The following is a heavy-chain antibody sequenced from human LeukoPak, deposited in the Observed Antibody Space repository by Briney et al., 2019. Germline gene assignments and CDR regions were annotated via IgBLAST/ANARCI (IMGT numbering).Heavy chain of an antibody. CDR3: ARQRTYYFGSGSYGGDDAFDI. J-gene: IGHJ3*02. V-gene: IGHV5-51*01. Sequence: GESLKISCKGSGYSFTSYWIGWVRQMPGKGLEWMGIIYPGDSDTRYRLSFQGQVTISVDKSISTAYLQWNSLEASDTAMYYCARQRTYYFGSGSYGGDDAFDIWGQGTMVTVSS. D-gene: IGHD3-10*01. CDR2: IYPGDSDT. CDR1: GYSFTSYW.